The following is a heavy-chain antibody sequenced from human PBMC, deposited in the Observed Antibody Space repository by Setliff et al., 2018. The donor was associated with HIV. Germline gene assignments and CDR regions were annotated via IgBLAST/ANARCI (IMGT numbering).Heavy chain of an antibody. CDR2: IYSSGST. Sequence: SETLSLTCTVSGGSISSYYWSWIRQPPGKGLEWIGNIYSSGSTNYNPSLKSRVSISADKSINTSYLQWSSLKASDTAMYYCARHSWNNGFDIWGQGTLVTVSS. CDR1: GGSISSYY. D-gene: IGHD1-1*01. J-gene: IGHJ3*02. V-gene: IGHV4-4*09. CDR3: ARHSWNNGFDI.